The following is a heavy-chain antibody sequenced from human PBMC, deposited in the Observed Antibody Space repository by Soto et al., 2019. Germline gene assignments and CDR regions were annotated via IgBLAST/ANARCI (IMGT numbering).Heavy chain of an antibody. D-gene: IGHD5-18*01. J-gene: IGHJ5*02. V-gene: IGHV4-30-4*01. CDR2: ISYSGTT. CDR1: CDSIISSKTY. Sequence: SETLSLTCTVSCDSIISSKTYWIWIRQHPGEGLERIGFISYSGTTSYSPSLKSRLAISLDTSKNQFSLSLSSVTAADTSVYYGARGRGYSYGLDPWGQGTLVTVS. CDR3: ARGRGYSYGLDP.